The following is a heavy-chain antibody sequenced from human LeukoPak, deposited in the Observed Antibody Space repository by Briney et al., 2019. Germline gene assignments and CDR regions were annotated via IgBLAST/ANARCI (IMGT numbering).Heavy chain of an antibody. CDR2: IIPIFGTA. V-gene: IGHV1-69*13. CDR1: GGTFSSYA. CDR3: ARGQKEGYCSGGSCYGFDP. D-gene: IGHD2-15*01. Sequence: SVKVSCKASGGTFSSYAISWVRQAPGQGLEWMGGIIPIFGTANYAQKFQGRVTITADESTSTAYMELSSLRSEDTAVYYCARGQKEGYCSGGSCYGFDPWGQGTLVTVSS. J-gene: IGHJ5*02.